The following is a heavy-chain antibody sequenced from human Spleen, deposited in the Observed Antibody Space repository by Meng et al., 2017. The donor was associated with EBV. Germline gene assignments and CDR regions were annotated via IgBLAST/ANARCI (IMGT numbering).Heavy chain of an antibody. CDR3: AHTIVVASPYYFDY. CDR2: IYWDEDK. V-gene: IGHV2-5*02. J-gene: IGHJ4*02. D-gene: IGHD1-26*01. Sequence: IALQDSRPALVTPTQTLTLTCTFSAFSLTTSGVGVGWIRQPPGQALEWLALIYWDEDKRYSPSLKTRLTITKDTSKNQVVLTVTNVDPVDTATYYCAHTIVVASPYYFDYWGQGTLVTVSS. CDR1: AFSLTTSGVG.